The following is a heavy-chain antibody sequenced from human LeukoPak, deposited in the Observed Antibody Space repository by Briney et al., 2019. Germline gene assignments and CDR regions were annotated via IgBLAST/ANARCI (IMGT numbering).Heavy chain of an antibody. Sequence: PGGSLRLSCAASGFTFSSYEMHWVRQAPGKGLEWVSSISYSGSTTYYADSVKGRFTIPRDYAKNPLYLQMNSLRAEDTAVYYCAKDAGRLAFSYYFDYWGQGTLVTVSS. V-gene: IGHV3-48*03. CDR3: AKDAGRLAFSYYFDY. D-gene: IGHD3-16*01. CDR1: GFTFSSYE. CDR2: ISYSGSTT. J-gene: IGHJ4*02.